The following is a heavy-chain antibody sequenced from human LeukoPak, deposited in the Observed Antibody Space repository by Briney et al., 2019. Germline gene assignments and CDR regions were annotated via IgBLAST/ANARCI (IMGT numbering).Heavy chain of an antibody. D-gene: IGHD1-26*01. CDR3: AREEEWDPMARDYYFDY. Sequence: TSETLSLTCTVSGGSISSYYWSWIRQPAGKGLEWIGRIYTSGSTNYNPSLKSRVTMSVDTSKNQFSLKLSSVTAADTAVYYCAREEEWDPMARDYYFDYWGQGTLVTVSS. CDR2: IYTSGST. CDR1: GGSISSYY. V-gene: IGHV4-4*07. J-gene: IGHJ4*02.